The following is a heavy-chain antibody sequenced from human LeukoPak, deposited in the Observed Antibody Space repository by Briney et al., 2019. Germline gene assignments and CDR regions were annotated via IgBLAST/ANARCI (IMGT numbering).Heavy chain of an antibody. CDR1: GFTFCDYA. J-gene: IGHJ4*02. D-gene: IGHD3-22*01. CDR3: TRGTYYYNNSGYFRFDS. CDR2: IRRKAHGGTT. V-gene: IGHV3-49*04. Sequence: PGGSLRLSRTTSGFTFCDYAMSWVCQAPGQGREWGSFIRRKAHGGTTEYPASVKGRFSSSRDDSKSIAYLQRHSLKTEATAGYFCTRGTYYYNNSGYFRFDSWGQGSLVTVSS.